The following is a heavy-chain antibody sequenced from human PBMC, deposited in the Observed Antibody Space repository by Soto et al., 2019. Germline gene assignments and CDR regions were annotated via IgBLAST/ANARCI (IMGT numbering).Heavy chain of an antibody. D-gene: IGHD3-3*01. J-gene: IGHJ6*03. CDR2: INPNSGGT. CDR1: GYTFTGYY. CDR3: ARDWTWSGLLTDYYYMDV. V-gene: IGHV1-2*04. Sequence: ASVKVSCKASGYTFTGYYMHWVRQAPGQGLEWMGWINPNSGGTNYAQKFQGWVTMTRDTSISTAYMELSRLRSDDTAVYYCARDWTWSGLLTDYYYMDVWGKGTTVTVSS.